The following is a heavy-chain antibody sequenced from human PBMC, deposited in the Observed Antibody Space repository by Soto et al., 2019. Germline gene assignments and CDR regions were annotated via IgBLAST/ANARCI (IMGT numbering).Heavy chain of an antibody. D-gene: IGHD3-16*01. CDR3: ARDGDVNTGFGKDY. Sequence: QVQLVESGGGVVQPGRSLRLSCAASGFTFSNYGMHWVRQAPGKGLEWVAFIWHDGGNKFYAESVKGRFTIFRDNSKNTLYLQMNSLSAEDTAMYYCARDGDVNTGFGKDYWGQGTLVNVSS. CDR1: GFTFSNYG. J-gene: IGHJ4*02. CDR2: IWHDGGNK. V-gene: IGHV3-33*01.